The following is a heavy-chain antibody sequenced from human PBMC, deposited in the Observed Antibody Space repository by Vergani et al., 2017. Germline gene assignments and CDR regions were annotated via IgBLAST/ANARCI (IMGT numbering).Heavy chain of an antibody. CDR3: ARDLRLLYNRFDP. V-gene: IGHV3-33*01. Sequence: VQPGRFLRLSCAASGFTFNQYGMQWVRQAPGKGLEWVAVTWYDGNNKQYADSVKGRFTISRDNSKSTMYLQMNSLRDEDTGVYYCARDLRLLYNRFDPWGQGTLVTVSS. CDR2: TWYDGNNK. D-gene: IGHD1-14*01. J-gene: IGHJ5*02. CDR1: GFTFNQYG.